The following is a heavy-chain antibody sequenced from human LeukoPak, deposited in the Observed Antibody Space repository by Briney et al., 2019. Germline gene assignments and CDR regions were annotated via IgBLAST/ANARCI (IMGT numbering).Heavy chain of an antibody. Sequence: PSETLSLTCAVYGGSFSGYYWSWIRQPPGKGLEWIGEINHSGSTNYNPSLKSRVTMSVNTSKNQFSLNLSSVTAADTAVYYCARGPKLTRGVTNWFDPWGQGTLVTVSS. CDR3: ARGPKLTRGVTNWFDP. V-gene: IGHV4-34*01. CDR1: GGSFSGYY. J-gene: IGHJ5*02. CDR2: INHSGST. D-gene: IGHD3-10*01.